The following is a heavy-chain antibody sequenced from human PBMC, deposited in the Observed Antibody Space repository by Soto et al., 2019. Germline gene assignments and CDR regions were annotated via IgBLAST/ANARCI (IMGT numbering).Heavy chain of an antibody. D-gene: IGHD2-15*01. J-gene: IGHJ4*02. CDR1: GYTLTELS. V-gene: IGHV1-24*01. Sequence: ASVKVSCKVSGYTLTELSMHWVRQAPGKGLEWMGGFDPEDGETIYAQKFQGRVTMTEDTSTDTAYMELSSLRSEDTAVYYCATDKEDCSGGSCYSALVRFWGQGTLVTVSS. CDR2: FDPEDGET. CDR3: ATDKEDCSGGSCYSALVRF.